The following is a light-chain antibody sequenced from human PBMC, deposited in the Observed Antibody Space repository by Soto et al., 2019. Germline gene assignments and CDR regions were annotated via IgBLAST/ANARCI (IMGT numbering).Light chain of an antibody. Sequence: DVQMTQSPSSLSASVGDRVTITCRASQSINNWLAWYQQKPGKAPKFLIYDASTLETGVPSRFSGSASGTEFTLTTSGLQPEVVASYYCHQYDTYPLTFGGGTRVELK. CDR3: HQYDTYPLT. CDR1: QSINNW. CDR2: DAS. J-gene: IGKJ4*01. V-gene: IGKV1-5*01.